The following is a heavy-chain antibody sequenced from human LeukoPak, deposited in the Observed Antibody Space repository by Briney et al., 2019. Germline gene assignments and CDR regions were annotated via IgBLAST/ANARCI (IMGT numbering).Heavy chain of an antibody. V-gene: IGHV3-9*01. Sequence: PGGSLRLSCAASGFTFDDYAMHWVRQAPGKGLEWVSGISWNSGSIGYADSVKGRFTISRDNAKNSLYLQMNSLRAEDTALYYCAKDLVRYSYGGGLHYWGQGTLVTVSS. CDR3: AKDLVRYSYGGGLHY. CDR2: ISWNSGSI. D-gene: IGHD5-18*01. J-gene: IGHJ4*02. CDR1: GFTFDDYA.